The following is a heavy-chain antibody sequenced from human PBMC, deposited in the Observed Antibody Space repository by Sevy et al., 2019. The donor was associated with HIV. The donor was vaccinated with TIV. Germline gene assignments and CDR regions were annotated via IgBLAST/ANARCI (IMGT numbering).Heavy chain of an antibody. J-gene: IGHJ4*01. CDR3: AKVGRKGEVREGESFDY. Sequence: GGSLRLSCAASGFTFNTYGMHWVRQAPGKGLEWLTVISYDGSHKDYADSVKGRFTISRDNSKNTVYLQMNSLRAEETAVYYCAKVGRKGEVREGESFDYWGQGTLVTVSS. D-gene: IGHD3-16*01. CDR2: ISYDGSHK. V-gene: IGHV3-30*18. CDR1: GFTFNTYG.